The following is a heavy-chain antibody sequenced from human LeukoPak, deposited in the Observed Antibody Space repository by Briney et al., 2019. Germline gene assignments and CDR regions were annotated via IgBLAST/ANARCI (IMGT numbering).Heavy chain of an antibody. V-gene: IGHV3-23*01. D-gene: IGHD3-3*01. J-gene: IGHJ4*02. CDR1: GFTFSSYA. CDR2: ICGSGGST. CDR3: AQYPNYDFWSGPIDY. Sequence: QTGGSLRLSCAASGFTFSSYAMSWVRQAPGKGLEWVSAICGSGGSTYYADSVKGRFTISRDNSKNTLYLQMNSLRAEDTAVYYCAQYPNYDFWSGPIDYWGQGTLVTVSS.